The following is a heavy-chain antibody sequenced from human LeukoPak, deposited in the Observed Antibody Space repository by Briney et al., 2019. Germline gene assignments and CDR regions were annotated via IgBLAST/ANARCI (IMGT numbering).Heavy chain of an antibody. CDR3: ARAPRGSSWFRSWFDP. D-gene: IGHD6-13*01. V-gene: IGHV4-34*01. CDR1: GFTFSSYA. J-gene: IGHJ5*02. CDR2: INHSGST. Sequence: GSLRLSCAASGFTFSSYAMSWIRQPPGKGLEWIGEINHSGSTNYNPSLKSRVTISVDTSKNQFSLKLSSVTAADTAVYYCARAPRGSSWFRSWFDPWGQGTLVTVSS.